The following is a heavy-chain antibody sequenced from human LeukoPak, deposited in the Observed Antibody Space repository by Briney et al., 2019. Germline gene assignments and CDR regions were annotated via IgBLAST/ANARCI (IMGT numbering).Heavy chain of an antibody. J-gene: IGHJ6*03. V-gene: IGHV4-34*01. CDR1: GESSSGYS. CDR3: VRIYYYVDV. Sequence: PSETLSLTCAVYGESSSGYSYGWIRQSPGKGLEWIGDINRSGVSNYNPSLKSRVTILVDTSRNQFSLELRSVAAADTAVYYCVRIYYYVDVWGEGTTVTVSS. CDR2: INRSGVS.